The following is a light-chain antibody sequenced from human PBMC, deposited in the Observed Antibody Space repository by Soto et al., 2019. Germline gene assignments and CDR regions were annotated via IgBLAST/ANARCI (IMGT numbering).Light chain of an antibody. CDR3: QQYYSTPWT. CDR2: CAS. J-gene: IGKJ1*01. Sequence: DIVMTQSPDSLAVSLGERATINCKSSQSVLYSSNNKNYLAWYQQKPGQPPKLLIYCASTRESGVPDRFSGRGSGTDFTLTISSLQAEDVAVYYCQQYYSTPWTFGQGTKVDIK. CDR1: QSVLYSSNNKNY. V-gene: IGKV4-1*01.